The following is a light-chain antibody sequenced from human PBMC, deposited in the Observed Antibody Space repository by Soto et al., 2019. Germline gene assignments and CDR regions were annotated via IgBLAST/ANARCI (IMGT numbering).Light chain of an antibody. CDR1: QSISTY. J-gene: IGKJ1*01. V-gene: IGKV1-39*01. CDR2: DES. Sequence: DIQMTQSPSSLAASVGARVTITCRASQSISTYLNWYQQKPGKAPKVLIFDESRLQSGVASRFSGSGAATDYTLTISSLQPEDSATYYCQQSYSAPWTFGQGTKVQVK. CDR3: QQSYSAPWT.